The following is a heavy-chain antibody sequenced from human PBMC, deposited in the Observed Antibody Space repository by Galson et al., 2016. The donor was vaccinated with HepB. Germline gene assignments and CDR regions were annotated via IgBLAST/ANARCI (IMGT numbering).Heavy chain of an antibody. Sequence: FLRLSCAASGFTFRSYAMHWVRQAPGKGLEWVAVISYDGSNKYYADSVKGRFTISRDNSKNTLYLQMNSLRAEDTAVYYCARTYGSGSYRRDAFDIWGQGTMVTVSS. CDR3: ARTYGSGSYRRDAFDI. CDR1: GFTFRSYA. CDR2: ISYDGSNK. D-gene: IGHD3-10*01. J-gene: IGHJ3*02. V-gene: IGHV3-30-3*01.